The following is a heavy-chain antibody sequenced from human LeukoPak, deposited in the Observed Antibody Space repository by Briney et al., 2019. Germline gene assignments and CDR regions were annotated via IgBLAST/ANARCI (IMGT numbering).Heavy chain of an antibody. Sequence: ASVTVSCKASGYTFTSYGISWVRQAPGRELEWMGWICAYNGNTNYAQKLQGRVTMTTDTSTSTAYMELRSLRSDDTAVYYCARVPTYYYDSSGYYFAFDIWGQGTMVTVSS. CDR3: ARVPTYYYDSSGYYFAFDI. V-gene: IGHV1-18*01. J-gene: IGHJ3*02. CDR2: ICAYNGNT. CDR1: GYTFTSYG. D-gene: IGHD3-22*01.